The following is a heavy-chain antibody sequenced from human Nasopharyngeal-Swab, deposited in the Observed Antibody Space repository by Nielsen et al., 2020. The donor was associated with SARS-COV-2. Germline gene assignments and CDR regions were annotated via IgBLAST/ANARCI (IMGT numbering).Heavy chain of an antibody. CDR3: ARDARWELLGAFDI. Sequence: SETLSLTCTVSGYSISSGYHWGWIRQPPGKGLEWIGSIYHSGSTYYNPSLKSRVTISVDTSKNQFSLKLSSVTAADTAVYYCARDARWELLGAFDIWGQGTMVTVSS. CDR1: GYSISSGYH. J-gene: IGHJ3*02. V-gene: IGHV4-38-2*02. CDR2: IYHSGST. D-gene: IGHD1-26*01.